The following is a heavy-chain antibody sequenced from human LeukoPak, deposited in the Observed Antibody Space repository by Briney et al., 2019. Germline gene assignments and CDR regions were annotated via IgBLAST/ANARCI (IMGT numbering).Heavy chain of an antibody. J-gene: IGHJ4*02. V-gene: IGHV1-18*01. CDR2: ISAYNGNT. Sequence: ASVKVSCKASGYTFTSYGISWVRQAPGQGLEWMGWISAYNGNTKYAEKFQGRVTMTTDTSTSTAYMELRSLRSDDTAVYYCARDESSGSCYFDYWGQGTLVTVSS. CDR3: ARDESSGSCYFDY. D-gene: IGHD1-26*01. CDR1: GYTFTSYG.